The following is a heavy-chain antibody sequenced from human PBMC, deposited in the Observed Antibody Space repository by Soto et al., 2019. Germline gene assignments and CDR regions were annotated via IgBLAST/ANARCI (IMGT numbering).Heavy chain of an antibody. CDR1: GYTFTGYY. J-gene: IGHJ4*01. Sequence: ASVKVSCKASGYTFTGYYMHWVRQAPGQGLEWMGWINPNSGGTNYAQKFQGRVTMTRDTSISTAYMELSRLRSDDTAVYYCASAPGYSSSWIFDFWGHGTLVTVSS. CDR3: ASAPGYSSSWIFDF. CDR2: INPNSGGT. D-gene: IGHD6-13*01. V-gene: IGHV1-2*02.